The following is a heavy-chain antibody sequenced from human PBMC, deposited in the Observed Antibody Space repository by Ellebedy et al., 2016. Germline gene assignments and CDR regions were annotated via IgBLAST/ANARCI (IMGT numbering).Heavy chain of an antibody. V-gene: IGHV1-18*01. CDR3: VTTGRSPLGY. Sequence: ASVKVSCXTSGYTFANYGLSWVRQAPGQGLEWMGWIAAHNVNTNYAQKFQDRVTMTTDTSTTTVYMELRSLRSEDTAVYYCVTTGRSPLGYWGQGTLVTVSS. D-gene: IGHD3-10*01. J-gene: IGHJ4*02. CDR2: IAAHNVNT. CDR1: GYTFANYG.